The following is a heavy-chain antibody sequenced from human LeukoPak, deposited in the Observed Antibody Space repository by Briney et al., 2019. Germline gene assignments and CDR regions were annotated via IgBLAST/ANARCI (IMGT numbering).Heavy chain of an antibody. V-gene: IGHV3-43*01. Sequence: GGSLRLSCAASGFTFDDYTMHWVRQAPGKGLEWVSLISWDGGSTYYADSVKGRFTISRDYSKNSLYLQMNSLRTEDTALYYCAIEYSSLNYFDYWGQGTLVTVSS. CDR3: AIEYSSLNYFDY. CDR2: ISWDGGST. J-gene: IGHJ4*02. CDR1: GFTFDDYT. D-gene: IGHD6-6*01.